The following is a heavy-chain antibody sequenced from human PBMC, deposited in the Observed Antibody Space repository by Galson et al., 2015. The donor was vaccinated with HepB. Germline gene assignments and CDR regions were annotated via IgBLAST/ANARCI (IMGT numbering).Heavy chain of an antibody. CDR2: INPNSGGT. J-gene: IGHJ4*02. CDR1: GYTFTGYY. D-gene: IGHD6-19*01. CDR3: ARADSSGWYFAY. V-gene: IGHV1-2*06. Sequence: SVTVSCKASGYTFTGYYMHWVRQAPGQGLEWMGRINPNSGGTNYAQKFQGRVTMTRDTSISTAYMELSRLRSDDTAVYYCARADSSGWYFAYWGQGTLVTVSS.